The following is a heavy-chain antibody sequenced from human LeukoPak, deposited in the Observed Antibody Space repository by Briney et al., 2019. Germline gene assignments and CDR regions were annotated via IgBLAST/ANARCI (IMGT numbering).Heavy chain of an antibody. V-gene: IGHV3-21*01. CDR3: ARAVKNCSGGSYYRYFDY. CDR1: GFTFSSYS. CDR2: ISSSSSYI. J-gene: IGHJ4*02. Sequence: GGSLRLSCAASGFTFSSYSMNWVRQAPGKGLEWVSSISSSSSYIYYADSVKGRFTISRDNAKNSLYLQMNSLRAEDTAVYYCARAVKNCSGGSYYRYFDYWGQGTLVTVSS. D-gene: IGHD2-15*01.